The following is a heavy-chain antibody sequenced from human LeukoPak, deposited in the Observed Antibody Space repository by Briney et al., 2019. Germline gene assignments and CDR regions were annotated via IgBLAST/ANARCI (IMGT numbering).Heavy chain of an antibody. CDR3: ARSSGRSPNRDYMDV. CDR1: GYTFTSYY. CDR2: INPSGGST. J-gene: IGHJ6*03. D-gene: IGHD1-14*01. V-gene: IGHV1-46*01. Sequence: ASVKVSCKASGYTFTSYYMHWVRQAPGQGLEWMGIINPSGGSTSYAQKFQGRVSMTRDTSTSTVYMELSSLRSEDTAVYYCARSSGRSPNRDYMDVWGKGTTVTISS.